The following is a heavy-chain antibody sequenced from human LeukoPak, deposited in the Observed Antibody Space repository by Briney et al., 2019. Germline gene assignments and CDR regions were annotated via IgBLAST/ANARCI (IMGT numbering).Heavy chain of an antibody. CDR2: IYYSGNT. CDR1: SGSITNYY. V-gene: IGHV4-59*01. J-gene: IGHJ3*02. Sequence: SETLSLTCTVSSGSITNYYWSWIRQPPGKELEWIGYIYYSGNTNYGPSLQSRVTISVDTSKNQFSLSLSSVTAADTAVYYCARVPYSSSWKDDAFDIWGQGTMVTVSS. CDR3: ARVPYSSSWKDDAFDI. D-gene: IGHD6-13*01.